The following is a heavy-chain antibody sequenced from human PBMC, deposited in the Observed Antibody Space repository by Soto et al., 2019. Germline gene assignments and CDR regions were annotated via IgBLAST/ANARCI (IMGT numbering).Heavy chain of an antibody. CDR2: IIPILGIA. V-gene: IGHV1-69*08. D-gene: IGHD3-16*01. CDR1: GGTFSSYT. CDR3: ARELTERGGFDY. Sequence: QVQLVQSGAEVKKPGSSVKVSCKASGGTFSSYTISWVRQAPGQGLEWMGRIIPILGIANYAQKFQGRVTITADKSTSTVYMELSSLRSEDTAVYYCARELTERGGFDYWGQGTLVTVSS. J-gene: IGHJ4*02.